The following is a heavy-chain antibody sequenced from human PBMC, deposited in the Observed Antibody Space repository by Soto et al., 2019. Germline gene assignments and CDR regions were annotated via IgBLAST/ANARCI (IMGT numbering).Heavy chain of an antibody. D-gene: IGHD3-3*01. V-gene: IGHV3-30-3*01. CDR2: ISYDGSNK. CDR3: ARDHGPPITYYDFWSGSTPVSASYYYGMDV. Sequence: PGGSLRLSCAASGFTFSSYAMHWVRQAPGKGLEWVAVISYDGSNKYYADSVKGRFTISRDNSKNTLYLQMNSLRAEDTAVYYCARDHGPPITYYDFWSGSTPVSASYYYGMDVWGQGTTVTVSS. CDR1: GFTFSSYA. J-gene: IGHJ6*02.